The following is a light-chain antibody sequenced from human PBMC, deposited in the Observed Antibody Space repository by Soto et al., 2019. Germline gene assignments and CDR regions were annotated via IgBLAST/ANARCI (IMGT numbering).Light chain of an antibody. CDR1: RSDVGGYNF. CDR2: DVS. J-gene: IGLJ3*02. V-gene: IGLV2-14*01. Sequence: QSALTQPASVSGSPGQSITISCTGTRSDVGGYNFVSWYQQHSGKAPKLMIYDVSNRPSGVSNRFSGSKSGNTASLTISGLQVEDEADYYCNSYTSSDTWVFGGGTKLTVL. CDR3: NSYTSSDTWV.